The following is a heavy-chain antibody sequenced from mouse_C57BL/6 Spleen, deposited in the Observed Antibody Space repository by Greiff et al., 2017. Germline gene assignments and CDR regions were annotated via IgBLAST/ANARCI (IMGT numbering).Heavy chain of an antibody. CDR2: INYDGSST. J-gene: IGHJ2*01. CDR1: GFTFSDYY. D-gene: IGHD1-1*01. CDR3: ARDLHYYGSSYGVFDY. Sequence: EVKLEESEGGLVQPGSSMKLSCTASGFTFSDYYMAWVRQVPEKGLEWVANINYDGSSTYYLDSLKSRFIISRDNAKNILYLQMSSLKSEDTATYYCARDLHYYGSSYGVFDYWGQGTTLTVSS. V-gene: IGHV5-16*01.